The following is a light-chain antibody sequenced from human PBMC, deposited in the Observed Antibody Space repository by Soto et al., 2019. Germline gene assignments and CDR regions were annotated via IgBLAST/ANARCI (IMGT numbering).Light chain of an antibody. Sequence: QSVLTQPASVSGSPGQSITISCTGTSSDVGSYDLVSWYQQHPDKAPKLLLFEVSKRPSGVSIRFSGSKSGNTASLTSSGLQPEAEADYYCCSYATPRLFGGGTKLTVL. CDR1: SSDVGSYDL. CDR3: CSYATPRL. CDR2: EVS. V-gene: IGLV2-23*02. J-gene: IGLJ2*01.